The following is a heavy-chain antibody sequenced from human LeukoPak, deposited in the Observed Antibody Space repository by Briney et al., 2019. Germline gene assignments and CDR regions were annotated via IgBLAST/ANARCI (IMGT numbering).Heavy chain of an antibody. V-gene: IGHV4-31*03. CDR3: ARAPTIFGVVIMGRRGPGGYFDY. D-gene: IGHD3-3*01. J-gene: IGHJ4*02. CDR1: GGSISNGDHY. Sequence: PSETLSLTCTVSGGSISNGDHYWSWIRQHPGKGLEWIGHIYYSGSTYYNPSLKSRGIISVETSKNQFSLKLSSVTAADTAVYYCARAPTIFGVVIMGRRGPGGYFDYWGQGTLVTVSS. CDR2: IYYSGST.